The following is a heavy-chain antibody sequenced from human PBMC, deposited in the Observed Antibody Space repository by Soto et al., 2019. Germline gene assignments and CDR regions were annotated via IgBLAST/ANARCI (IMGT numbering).Heavy chain of an antibody. CDR3: ARDLSSSSGTGYYYGLDV. CDR2: ISYDGSNK. D-gene: IGHD6-6*01. Sequence: QVQLVESGGGVVQPGRSLRLSCAASGFTLSSYAMHWVRQAPGKGLEWVAVISYDGSNKYYTDSVKGRFTISRDNTKNTLYLQMNSLRAEDTAVYFCARDLSSSSGTGYYYGLDVWGQGTTVTVSS. CDR1: GFTLSSYA. J-gene: IGHJ6*02. V-gene: IGHV3-30-3*01.